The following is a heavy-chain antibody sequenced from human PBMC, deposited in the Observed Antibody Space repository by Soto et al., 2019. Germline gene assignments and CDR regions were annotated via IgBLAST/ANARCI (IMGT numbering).Heavy chain of an antibody. V-gene: IGHV2-5*02. Sequence: QITVKESGPTLVKATQSLTLTCTFSGFSLSTSGGGVGWIRQPPGKALEWLAVIYWDDDKSYSPSLKSRLTITKDTSKNQVALTMTHMDPVDTATYFCAHTKVTHWLGPLFDFWGQGTLVTVSS. J-gene: IGHJ4*02. D-gene: IGHD6-19*01. CDR3: AHTKVTHWLGPLFDF. CDR1: GFSLSTSGGG. CDR2: IYWDDDK.